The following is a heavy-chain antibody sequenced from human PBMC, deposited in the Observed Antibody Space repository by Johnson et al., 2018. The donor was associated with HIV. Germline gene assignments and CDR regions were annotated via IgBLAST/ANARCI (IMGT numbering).Heavy chain of an antibody. CDR3: ARLGYSYGQRLRAFDI. J-gene: IGHJ3*02. V-gene: IGHV3-23*04. Sequence: VQLVESGGDLIQPGGSLRLSCAASGFTFSNYAMNWVRQAPGKGLEWVSTISGSGYSTYYADSVKGRCTISRDNSKNTLYLQMNSLRAEDTAVYYCARLGYSYGQRLRAFDIWGQGTMVTVSS. D-gene: IGHD5-18*01. CDR2: ISGSGYST. CDR1: GFTFSNYA.